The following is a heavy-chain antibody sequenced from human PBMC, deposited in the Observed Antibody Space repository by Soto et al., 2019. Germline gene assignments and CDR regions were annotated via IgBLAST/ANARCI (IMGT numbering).Heavy chain of an antibody. Sequence: QVQLVQSGAEVKKPGSSVKVSCQASGGTVSSYAISWVRQAPGQGLEWMGGIIPIFGTANYAQKFQDRLTITADESTSTAYMELSSLRSDDTAVYYCARLGSVAVPAAKPTAYYYGMDVWGQGTTVTVSS. CDR1: GGTVSSYA. J-gene: IGHJ6*02. CDR3: ARLGSVAVPAAKPTAYYYGMDV. CDR2: IIPIFGTA. D-gene: IGHD2-2*02. V-gene: IGHV1-69*01.